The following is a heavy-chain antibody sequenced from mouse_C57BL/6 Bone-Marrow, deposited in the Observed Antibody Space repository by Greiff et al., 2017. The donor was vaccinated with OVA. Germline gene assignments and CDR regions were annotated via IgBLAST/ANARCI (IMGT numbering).Heavy chain of an antibody. J-gene: IGHJ3*01. V-gene: IGHV1-72*01. CDR1: GYTFTSYW. Sequence: VQLQQPGAELVMPGASVKLSCKASGYTFTSYWMHWVKQRPGQGLEWIGEIDPNSGGTKYNEKFKSKATLTVDKPSSTAYMQLSSLTSEDSAVYYCARLAAWFAYWGQGTLVTVSA. CDR3: ARLAAWFAY. CDR2: IDPNSGGT.